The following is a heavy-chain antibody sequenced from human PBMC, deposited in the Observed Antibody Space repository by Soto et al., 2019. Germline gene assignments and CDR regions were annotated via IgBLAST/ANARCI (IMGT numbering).Heavy chain of an antibody. Sequence: GGSLRLSCAASGFTFSSYWMHWVRQAPGKGLVWVSRIKSDGSRTSYADSVKGRFTISRDNAKNTLYLQMNSLRAEDTAEYYWARASWDYGSGSYHYFDDWGQGTLVTVSS. J-gene: IGHJ4*02. CDR2: IKSDGSRT. CDR3: ARASWDYGSGSYHYFDD. CDR1: GFTFSSYW. V-gene: IGHV3-74*01. D-gene: IGHD3-10*01.